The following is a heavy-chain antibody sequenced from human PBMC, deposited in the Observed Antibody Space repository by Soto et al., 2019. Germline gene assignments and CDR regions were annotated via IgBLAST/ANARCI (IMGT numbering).Heavy chain of an antibody. CDR2: ISYDGSNK. V-gene: IGHV3-30*18. D-gene: IGHD6-19*01. CDR3: AKDRPNYSSGWYYPKGAPAA. CDR1: GFTFSSYG. Sequence: HPGGSLRLSCAASGFTFSSYGMHWVRQAPGKGLEWVAVISYDGSNKYYADSVKGRFTISRDNSKNTLYLQMNSLRAEDTAVYYCAKDRPNYSSGWYYPKGAPAAWGQGTLVTVSS. J-gene: IGHJ5*02.